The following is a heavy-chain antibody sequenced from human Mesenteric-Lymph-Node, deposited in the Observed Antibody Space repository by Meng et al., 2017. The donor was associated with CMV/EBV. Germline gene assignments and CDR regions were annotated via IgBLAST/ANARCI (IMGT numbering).Heavy chain of an antibody. D-gene: IGHD3-3*01. CDR2: INSDGSST. Sequence: GESLKISCAASGFTFSRYWMHWVRQAPGKGLVWVSRINSDGSSTNYADSVKGRFTISRDNAKNTLYLQMNSLRAEDTAVYYCARDRGHDFWSGYHGLYYYGMDVWGQGTTVTVS. CDR1: GFTFSRYW. J-gene: IGHJ6*02. CDR3: ARDRGHDFWSGYHGLYYYGMDV. V-gene: IGHV3-74*01.